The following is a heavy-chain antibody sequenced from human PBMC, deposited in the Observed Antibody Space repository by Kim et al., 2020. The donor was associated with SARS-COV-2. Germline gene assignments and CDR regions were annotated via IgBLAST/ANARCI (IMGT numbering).Heavy chain of an antibody. V-gene: IGHV3-43*02. CDR2: INGEGTTT. D-gene: IGHD3-10*01. CDR3: VRGSGSEASVVDY. J-gene: IGHJ4*02. CDR1: GFTFGDYA. Sequence: GGSLRLSCAASGFTFGDYAIHWVRQAPGKGLNWVSLINGEGTTTNYVDSVRGRFTISRDNSKNSLYLQMNSLTTEDTAFYYCVRGSGSEASVVDYWGQGTLVTVSS.